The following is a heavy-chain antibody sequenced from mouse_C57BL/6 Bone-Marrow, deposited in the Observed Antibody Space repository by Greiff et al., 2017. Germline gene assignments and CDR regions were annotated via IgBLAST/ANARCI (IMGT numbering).Heavy chain of an antibody. J-gene: IGHJ3*01. CDR3: ARGGITTVVAKAY. CDR2: IHPNSGST. Sequence: QVQLQQPGAELVKPGASVKLSCKASGYTFTSYWMHWVKQRPGQGLEWIGMIHPNSGSTNYNEKFKSKATLTVDKSSSTAYMQLSSLTSEDSAVYYWARGGITTVVAKAYWGQGTLVTVSA. CDR1: GYTFTSYW. V-gene: IGHV1-64*01. D-gene: IGHD1-1*01.